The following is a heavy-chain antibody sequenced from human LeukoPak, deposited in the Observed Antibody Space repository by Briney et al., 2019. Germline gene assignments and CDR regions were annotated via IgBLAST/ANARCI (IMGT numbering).Heavy chain of an antibody. CDR1: GYTFTGHY. Sequence: ASVKVSCKASGYTFTGHYMHWVRQAPGQGLEWMGWINPNSGGTNYAQKFQGRVTMTRDTSISTAYMELSRLRSDDAAVYYCARVSSSWSVYFDYWGQGTLVTVSS. J-gene: IGHJ4*02. V-gene: IGHV1-2*02. D-gene: IGHD6-13*01. CDR2: INPNSGGT. CDR3: ARVSSSWSVYFDY.